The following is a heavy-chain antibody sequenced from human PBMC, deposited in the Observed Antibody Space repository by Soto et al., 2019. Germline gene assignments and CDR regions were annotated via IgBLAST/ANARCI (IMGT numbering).Heavy chain of an antibody. Sequence: GGSLRLSCAASGFTFSSYAMSWVRQAPGKGLEWVSAISGSGGSTYYADSVKGRFTISRDNSKNTLYLQMNSLRAEDTAVYYCAKDPHYYGSGSYYNSDAFDIWGQGTMVTVSS. CDR3: AKDPHYYGSGSYYNSDAFDI. D-gene: IGHD3-10*01. CDR1: GFTFSSYA. V-gene: IGHV3-23*01. J-gene: IGHJ3*02. CDR2: ISGSGGST.